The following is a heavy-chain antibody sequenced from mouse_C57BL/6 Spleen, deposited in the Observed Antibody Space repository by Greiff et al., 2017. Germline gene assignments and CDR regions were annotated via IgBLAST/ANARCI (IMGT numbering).Heavy chain of an antibody. V-gene: IGHV14-2*01. CDR2: IDPEDGET. CDR3: ARSSTVPHWYFDV. Sequence: VQLKQSGAELVKPGASVKLSCTASGFNIKDYYMHWVKQRTEQGLEWIGRIDPEDGETKYAPKFQGKGTITADTSSNTAYLQLSSLTSEDTAVYYCARSSTVPHWYFDVWGTGTTVTVSS. CDR1: GFNIKDYY. D-gene: IGHD1-1*01. J-gene: IGHJ1*03.